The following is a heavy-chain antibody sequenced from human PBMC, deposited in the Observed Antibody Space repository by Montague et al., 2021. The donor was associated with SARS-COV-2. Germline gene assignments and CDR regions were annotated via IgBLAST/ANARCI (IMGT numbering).Heavy chain of an antibody. CDR1: GGSFSGYY. Sequence: SETLSLTCAVYGGSFSGYYWSWIRQPPGKGLEWIGEINHSGSTNYNPSLKSRVTISVDTSKNQFFLKLSSVTAADTAVYYCARGPHSLRYRYNWFDPWGQGALVTVSS. CDR2: INHSGST. V-gene: IGHV4-34*01. D-gene: IGHD3-16*02. CDR3: ARGPHSLRYRYNWFDP. J-gene: IGHJ5*02.